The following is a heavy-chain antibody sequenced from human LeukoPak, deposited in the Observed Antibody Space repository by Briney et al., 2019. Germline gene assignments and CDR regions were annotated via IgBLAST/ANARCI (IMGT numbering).Heavy chain of an antibody. D-gene: IGHD6-13*01. CDR1: GFTFSSYG. CDR3: AKGPWASSSFFDY. CDR2: IRYDGSNK. Sequence: GGSLRLSCAASGFTFSSYGMHWVRQAPGKGLEWVAFIRYDGSNKYYADSVKGRFTISRDNSKNTLYLQMNSLRAEDTAVYYCAKGPWASSSFFDYWGQGTLVTVSS. J-gene: IGHJ4*02. V-gene: IGHV3-30*02.